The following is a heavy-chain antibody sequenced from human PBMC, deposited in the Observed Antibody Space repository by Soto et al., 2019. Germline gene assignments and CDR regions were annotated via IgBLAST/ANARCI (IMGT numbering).Heavy chain of an antibody. Sequence: PSQTLSLTCAISGDSVSSDTVTWNWIRQSTSRGLEWLGRTYYRTKWFNDYADSVMSRITITPDTSRNQFSLQLTSVTPEDTAVYYCATDRGNYIDFFDYWGQGILVTVSS. CDR2: TYYRTKWFN. CDR1: GDSVSSDTVT. V-gene: IGHV6-1*01. CDR3: ATDRGNYIDFFDY. J-gene: IGHJ4*02. D-gene: IGHD1-26*01.